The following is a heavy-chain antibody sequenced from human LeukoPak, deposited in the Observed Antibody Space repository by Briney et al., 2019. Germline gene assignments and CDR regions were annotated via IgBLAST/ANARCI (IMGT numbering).Heavy chain of an antibody. J-gene: IGHJ3*02. CDR1: GGTFSSYA. V-gene: IGHV1-69*13. CDR3: ARGTEEMATILGAFDI. D-gene: IGHD5-24*01. CDR2: IIPIFGTA. Sequence: SVKVSCKASGGTFSSYAISWVRQAPGQGLEWMGGIIPIFGTANYAQKFQGRVTITADESTSTAYMELSSLRSEDTAVYYCARGTEEMATILGAFDIWGQGTMVTVSS.